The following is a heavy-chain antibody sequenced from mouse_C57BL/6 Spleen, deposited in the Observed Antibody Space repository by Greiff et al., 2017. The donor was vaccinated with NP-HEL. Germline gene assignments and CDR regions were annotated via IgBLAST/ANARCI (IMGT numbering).Heavy chain of an antibody. J-gene: IGHJ1*03. Sequence: VHVKQSGTVLARPGASVKMSCKTSGYTFTSYWMHWVKQRPGQGLEWIGAIYPGNSDTSYNQKFKGKAKLTAVTSASTAYMELSSLTNEDSAVYYCTRGGTTVVDWYFDVWGTGTTVTVSS. CDR2: IYPGNSDT. D-gene: IGHD1-1*01. CDR3: TRGGTTVVDWYFDV. CDR1: GYTFTSYW. V-gene: IGHV1-5*01.